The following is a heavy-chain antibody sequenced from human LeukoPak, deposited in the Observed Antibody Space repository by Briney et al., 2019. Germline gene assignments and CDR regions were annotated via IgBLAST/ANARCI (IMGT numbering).Heavy chain of an antibody. CDR1: GDSINSYY. J-gene: IGHJ4*02. Sequence: PSETLSLTCTVSGDSINSYYWTWIRQPPGKGLEWIGYIYYSGSTNYNPSLKSRVTISVDTSKNHFSLKLSSVIAADTAVYYCARGPTVTTDYWGQGTLVTVSS. CDR3: ARGPTVTTDY. D-gene: IGHD4-17*01. V-gene: IGHV4-59*01. CDR2: IYYSGST.